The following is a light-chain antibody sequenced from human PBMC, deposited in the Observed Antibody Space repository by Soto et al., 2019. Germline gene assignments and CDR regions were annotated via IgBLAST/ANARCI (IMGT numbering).Light chain of an antibody. CDR3: QKHNSAPL. V-gene: IGKV1-27*01. Sequence: DIQMTQSPSSLSASVGNRVIITCRASQDISNYLAWYQQKPGKVPKLLIYGASTLQSGVPSRFSSSGSGTDFTLTISSLQPEDVASYYCQKHNSAPLFGGGTKVEIK. J-gene: IGKJ4*01. CDR1: QDISNY. CDR2: GAS.